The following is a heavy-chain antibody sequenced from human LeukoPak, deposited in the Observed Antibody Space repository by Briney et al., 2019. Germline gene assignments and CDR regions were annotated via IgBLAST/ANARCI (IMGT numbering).Heavy chain of an antibody. CDR3: ARDPSSLRASFDY. Sequence: GGSLRLSCTASGFTFSSYWMNWVRQAPGKGLEWVANIKEDGSEKYYVDSVKGRFTISRDNAKNSLYLQMNSLRAEDTAVYYCARDPSSLRASFDYGGQGTLVTVSS. CDR1: GFTFSSYW. V-gene: IGHV3-7*01. J-gene: IGHJ4*02. CDR2: IKEDGSEK.